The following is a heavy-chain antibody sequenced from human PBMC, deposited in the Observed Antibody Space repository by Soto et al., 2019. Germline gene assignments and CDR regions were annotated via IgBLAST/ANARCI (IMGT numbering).Heavy chain of an antibody. CDR1: GCSISSSSYY. D-gene: IGHD7-27*01. J-gene: IGHJ5*02. CDR3: ARPKLGVSWFDP. Sequence: SETLSLTCTFSGCSISSSSYYWGWIRQPPGKGLEWIGSIYYSGSTYYNPSLKSRVTISVDTSKNQFSLKLSSVTAADTAVYYCARPKLGVSWFDPWGQGTLVTVSS. V-gene: IGHV4-39*01. CDR2: IYYSGST.